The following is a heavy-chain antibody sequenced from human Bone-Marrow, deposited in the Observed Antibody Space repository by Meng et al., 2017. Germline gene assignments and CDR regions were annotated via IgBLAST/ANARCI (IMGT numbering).Heavy chain of an antibody. CDR2: INHSGST. Sequence: VQLQQWGAGLLKPSGTLSLTCVVSGGSFRDYYWSWIRQPPGKGLEWIGEINHSGSTNYNPSLESRATISVDTSQNNLSLKLSSVTAADSAVYYCARGPTTMAHDFDYWGQGTLVTVSS. D-gene: IGHD4-11*01. CDR1: GGSFRDYY. CDR3: ARGPTTMAHDFDY. J-gene: IGHJ4*02. V-gene: IGHV4-34*01.